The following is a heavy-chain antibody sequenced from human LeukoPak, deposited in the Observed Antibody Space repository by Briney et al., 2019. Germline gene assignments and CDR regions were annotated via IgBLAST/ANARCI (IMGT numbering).Heavy chain of an antibody. D-gene: IGHD6-13*01. V-gene: IGHV3-23*01. CDR3: ARDSSSWYYYYYGMDV. CDR2: FSGSGGST. Sequence: GGSLRLSCAASGFTFSSYAMSWVRQAPGKGREWVSAFSGSGGSTYYADSVKGRFTISRDNAKNSLYLQMNSLRAEDTAVYYCARDSSSWYYYYYGMDVWGQGTTVTVSS. CDR1: GFTFSSYA. J-gene: IGHJ6*02.